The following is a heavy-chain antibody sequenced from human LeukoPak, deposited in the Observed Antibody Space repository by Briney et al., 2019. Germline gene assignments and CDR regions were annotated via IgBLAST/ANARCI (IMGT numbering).Heavy chain of an antibody. J-gene: IGHJ4*02. CDR1: GFTFSGYG. CDR2: ISYDGSNK. V-gene: IGHV3-30*18. Sequence: GGSLRLSCAASGFTFSGYGMHWVRQAPGKGLEWVAVISYDGSNKYYADSVKGRFTISRDNSKNTLYLQMNSLRAEDTAVYYCAKAHYYGSGSLYLDYWGQGTLVTVSS. D-gene: IGHD3-10*01. CDR3: AKAHYYGSGSLYLDY.